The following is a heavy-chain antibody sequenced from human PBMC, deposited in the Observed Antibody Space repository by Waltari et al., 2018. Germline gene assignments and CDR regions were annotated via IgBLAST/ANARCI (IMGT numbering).Heavy chain of an antibody. CDR1: GDSMSRPYW. CDR3: ARDRGRGLYLDS. Sequence: QLQESGPGLVRPSGTLSPTCAVSGDSMSRPYWWSWVRQSPGKGLEWIGQVYGGGKTNYNPSFASRVTVELDTYNKKFSLKLTSATAADTAVYYCARDRGRGLYLDSWGPG. V-gene: IGHV4-4*02. CDR2: VYGGGKT. D-gene: IGHD2-15*01. J-gene: IGHJ4*02.